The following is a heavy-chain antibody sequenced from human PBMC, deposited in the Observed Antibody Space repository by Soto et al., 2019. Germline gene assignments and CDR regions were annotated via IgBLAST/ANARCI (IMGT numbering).Heavy chain of an antibody. V-gene: IGHV4-4*07. CDR3: AGGLTPHGETAGYHFDS. D-gene: IGHD2-21*01. Sequence: SETLSLTCTVSGASITGSSYWSWIRQPAGKGLEWIGRFSLSGTTNYNPSLRSRVTMSADGAKNQFSLRLTSVTAAHTALDYCAGGLTPHGETAGYHFDSCGQGTLVTVSA. J-gene: IGHJ4*02. CDR2: FSLSGTT. CDR1: GASITGSSY.